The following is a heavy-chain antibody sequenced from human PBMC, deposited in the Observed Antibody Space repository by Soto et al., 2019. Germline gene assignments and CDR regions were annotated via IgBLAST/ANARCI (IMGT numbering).Heavy chain of an antibody. Sequence: EVQLVESGGGLVQPGGSLRLSCAASGFHFSTHWMTWVRQGPGKGLEWVADIKEDGSEKYYVDSVKGRFTMSRDNAQNSLYLQVNNLRVEDTAVYYCATIAAAGRGMDVWGRGTTVTVSS. D-gene: IGHD6-13*01. CDR2: IKEDGSEK. CDR1: GFHFSTHW. V-gene: IGHV3-7*01. J-gene: IGHJ6*04. CDR3: ATIAAAGRGMDV.